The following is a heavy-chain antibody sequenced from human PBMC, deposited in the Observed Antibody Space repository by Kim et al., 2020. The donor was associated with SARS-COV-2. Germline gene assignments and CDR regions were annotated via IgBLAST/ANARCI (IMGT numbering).Heavy chain of an antibody. CDR2: ISSSSSYI. J-gene: IGHJ4*02. CDR3: ARDLDGLWSRRSGLLYY. CDR1: GFTFSSYS. Sequence: GGSLRLSCAASGFTFSSYSMNWVRQAPGKGLEWVSSISSSSSYIYYADSVKGRFTISRDNAKNSLYLQMNSLRAEDTAVYYCARDLDGLWSRRSGLLYYWGQGTLVTVSS. D-gene: IGHD3-9*01. V-gene: IGHV3-21*01.